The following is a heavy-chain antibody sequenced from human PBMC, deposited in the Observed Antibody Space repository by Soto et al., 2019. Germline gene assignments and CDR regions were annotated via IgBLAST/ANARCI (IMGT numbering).Heavy chain of an antibody. J-gene: IGHJ5*02. CDR3: ARSGRNTIFGVVTA. CDR2: INSRSSTI. Sequence: VGSLRLSCAASGFPFNDYSMNWVRQAPGKGLEWVSYINSRSSTIYYADSVKGRFTISRDNARNSLYLQMNSLRDDDTAVYYCARSGRNTIFGVVTAWGQGTLVTVSS. CDR1: GFPFNDYS. D-gene: IGHD3-3*01. V-gene: IGHV3-48*02.